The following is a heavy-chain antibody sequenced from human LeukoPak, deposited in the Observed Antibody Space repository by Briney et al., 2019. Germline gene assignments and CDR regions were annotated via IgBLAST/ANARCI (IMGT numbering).Heavy chain of an antibody. D-gene: IGHD6-19*01. Sequence: PGGSLRLSCAASGFTFSSYWMHWVRQAPGKGLVWVSRINSDGSSTSYADSVKGRFTISGDNAKNTLYLQMNSLRAEDTAVYYCARDRYGAVAGHGGFDYWGQGTLVTVSS. J-gene: IGHJ4*02. V-gene: IGHV3-74*01. CDR3: ARDRYGAVAGHGGFDY. CDR1: GFTFSSYW. CDR2: INSDGSST.